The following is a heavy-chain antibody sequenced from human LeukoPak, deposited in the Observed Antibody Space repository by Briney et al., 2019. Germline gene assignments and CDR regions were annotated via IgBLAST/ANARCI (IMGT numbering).Heavy chain of an antibody. J-gene: IGHJ4*02. CDR3: AGDSHFQTSSGYSFDY. Sequence: GGSLRLACAASGFTFSSYSMHWVRQAPGKGLEWVSYISSGSITIYYADSVKGRFTISRDNAKNSLYLQMNSLRDEDTAVYYCAGDSHFQTSSGYSFDYWGQLTLVTVSS. V-gene: IGHV3-48*02. D-gene: IGHD3-22*01. CDR2: ISSGSITI. CDR1: GFTFSSYS.